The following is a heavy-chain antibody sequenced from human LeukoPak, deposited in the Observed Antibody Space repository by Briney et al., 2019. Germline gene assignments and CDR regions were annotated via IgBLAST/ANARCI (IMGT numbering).Heavy chain of an antibody. CDR2: ISGSSSYI. J-gene: IGHJ4*02. D-gene: IGHD2-2*01. V-gene: IGHV3-21*01. CDR1: GFTFSSYT. CDR3: ARDKVGSTVVVPAFDY. Sequence: PGGSLRLSCAASGFTFSSYTMNWVRQAPGKGLEWVSFISGSSSYIYYADSVKGRFTISRDNAKNSLYLQMSSLRAEDTAVYYCARDKVGSTVVVPAFDYWGQGTLVTVSS.